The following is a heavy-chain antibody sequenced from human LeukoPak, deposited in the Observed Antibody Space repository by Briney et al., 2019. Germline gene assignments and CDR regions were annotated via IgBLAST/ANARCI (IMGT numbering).Heavy chain of an antibody. CDR1: GFTFSTYG. D-gene: IGHD6-19*01. V-gene: IGHV3-30*03. Sequence: GRSLRLSCAASGFTFSTYGMHWVRQAPGKGLESVAVISHDGSNKYYADSVKGRFTISRDNSKNTLYLQMNSLRAEDTAVYYCAMRSGSGWYDYWGQGTLVTVSS. CDR2: ISHDGSNK. CDR3: AMRSGSGWYDY. J-gene: IGHJ4*02.